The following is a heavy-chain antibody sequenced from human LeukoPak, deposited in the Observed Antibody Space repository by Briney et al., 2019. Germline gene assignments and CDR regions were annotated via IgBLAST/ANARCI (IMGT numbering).Heavy chain of an antibody. Sequence: ASVKVSCKASGYPFTTYYIHWVRQAPGQGLEWMGCINPKNGDSKYAQKFQGRVTMTRATSIATAYMEVSRLTSNDTAVYFCARAGYDYGDSSDFWGQGTLVTVSS. CDR2: INPKNGDS. CDR3: ARAGYDYGDSSDF. D-gene: IGHD4-17*01. V-gene: IGHV1-2*02. CDR1: GYPFTTYY. J-gene: IGHJ4*02.